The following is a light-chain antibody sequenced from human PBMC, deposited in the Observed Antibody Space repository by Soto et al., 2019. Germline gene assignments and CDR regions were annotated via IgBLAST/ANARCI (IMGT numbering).Light chain of an antibody. CDR1: QSVDTY. Sequence: ETVMTQSPATLSVSPGDRATLSCRVSQSVDTYLAWYQQKPGQAPRLLIYGASTRATGIPARFSGSGSGTEFTLTISSLQSEDFAIYYCQQYSNWPPFTFGPGTKVDIK. V-gene: IGKV3-15*01. J-gene: IGKJ3*01. CDR2: GAS. CDR3: QQYSNWPPFT.